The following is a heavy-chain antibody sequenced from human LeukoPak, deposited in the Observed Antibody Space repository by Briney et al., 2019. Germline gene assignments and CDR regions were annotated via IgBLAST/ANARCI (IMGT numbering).Heavy chain of an antibody. D-gene: IGHD6-19*01. J-gene: IGHJ4*02. CDR2: ISGSGTGT. V-gene: IGHV3-23*01. CDR1: GLTFRSYA. CDR3: AKGGYSSGWRNYFDY. Sequence: GGSLRLSCAASGLTFRSYAMSWVRQAPGKGLEWVSTISGSGTGTYYADSVKGRFTISRDNSKYTLYLQMNSLRADDTAVYYCAKGGYSSGWRNYFDYWGQGTLVTVSS.